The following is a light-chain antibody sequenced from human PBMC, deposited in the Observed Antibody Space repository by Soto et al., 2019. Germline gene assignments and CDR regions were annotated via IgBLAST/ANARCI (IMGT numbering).Light chain of an antibody. Sequence: EIVLTQSPATLSVSPGERVALSCRASQGIGSTLAWYRQQPGQAPGLLIYGASTRATGIPARFSGSGSGTQFTLTISSLQSEDFAVYYCQQYNNWPPAWTFGQGTKVDIK. CDR2: GAS. V-gene: IGKV3-15*01. CDR1: QGIGST. J-gene: IGKJ1*01. CDR3: QQYNNWPPAWT.